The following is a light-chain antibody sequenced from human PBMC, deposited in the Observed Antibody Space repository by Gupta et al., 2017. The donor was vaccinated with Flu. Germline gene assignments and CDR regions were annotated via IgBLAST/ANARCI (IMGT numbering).Light chain of an antibody. V-gene: IGKV3-15*01. J-gene: IGKJ1*01. CDR3: RQYNNWPSGT. CDR2: GAS. CDR1: QSVSSN. Sequence: EIVMTQSPATLSVSPGERATLSCRASQSVSSNLAWYQQKPGQAPRLLIYGASTRTTGIPARFSGSGSGTEVTLTISSLQSEDFAVYYCRQYNNWPSGTFGQGTKVEIK.